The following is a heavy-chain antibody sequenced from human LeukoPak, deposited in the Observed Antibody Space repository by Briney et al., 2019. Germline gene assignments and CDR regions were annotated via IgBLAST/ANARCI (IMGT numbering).Heavy chain of an antibody. CDR1: GGSVSSGSYY. Sequence: SETLSLTCTVSGGSVSSGSYYWSWIRQPAGKGLEWIGRIYTSGSTKYSPSLKSRVTISIDTSKNQFSLKLSSVTAADTAVYYCAREGDSSGYYLFDYWGQGALVTVSS. CDR3: AREGDSSGYYLFDY. D-gene: IGHD3-22*01. V-gene: IGHV4-61*02. J-gene: IGHJ4*02. CDR2: IYTSGST.